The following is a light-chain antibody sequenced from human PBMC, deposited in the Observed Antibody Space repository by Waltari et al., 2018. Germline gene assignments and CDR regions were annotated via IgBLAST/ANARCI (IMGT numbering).Light chain of an antibody. J-gene: IGKJ1*01. CDR1: QSLLHSNGYNY. V-gene: IGKV2-28*01. Sequence: DIVMTQSPLSLPVTPGEPASISCRSSQSLLHSNGYNYLDWYLQKPGQSPQLLIYLGSNRASGVPDRFSGSGSGTDFTLKIGRVEAEDVGVYYCMQATHWLWTFGQGTTVEIK. CDR3: MQATHWLWT. CDR2: LGS.